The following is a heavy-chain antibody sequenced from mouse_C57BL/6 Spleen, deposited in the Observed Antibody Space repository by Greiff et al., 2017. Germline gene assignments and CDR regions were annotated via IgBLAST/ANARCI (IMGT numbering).Heavy chain of an antibody. D-gene: IGHD1-1*01. CDR3: ARPTVVARDYAMDY. CDR2: ILPGSGST. Sequence: QVQLKQSGAELMKPGASVKLSCKATGYTFTGYWIEWVKQRPGHGLEWIGEILPGSGSTNYNEKFKGKGTFTAEKSSNTAYLQLSSLTTEDSAIYYCARPTVVARDYAMDYWGQGTSGTVSS. J-gene: IGHJ4*01. CDR1: GYTFTGYW. V-gene: IGHV1-9*01.